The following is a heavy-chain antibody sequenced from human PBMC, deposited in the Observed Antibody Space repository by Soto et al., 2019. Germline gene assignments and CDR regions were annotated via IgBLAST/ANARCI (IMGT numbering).Heavy chain of an antibody. CDR2: ITGRGIST. Sequence: PGGSLRLSCAACELSFRSYFISWVRQAPGKGLEWVSTITGRGISTYYADSVKGRFPISRDNSKNLLYLQLNSLNAGDSGLYYCARVQPWLGNFDFEPWGRGSRGTVS. CDR1: ELSFRSYF. V-gene: IGHV3-23*01. D-gene: IGHD6-19*01. J-gene: IGHJ5*02. CDR3: ARVQPWLGNFDFEP.